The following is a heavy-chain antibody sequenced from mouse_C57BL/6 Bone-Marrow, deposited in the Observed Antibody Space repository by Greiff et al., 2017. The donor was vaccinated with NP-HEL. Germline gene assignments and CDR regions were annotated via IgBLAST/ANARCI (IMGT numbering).Heavy chain of an antibody. Sequence: EVHLVESGPGLAKPSQTLSLTCSVTGYSITSDYWNWIRKFPGNKLEYMGYISYSGSTYYNPSLKSRISITRDTSKNQYYLQLNSVTTEDTATYYCARSSYYGSSGYYFDYWGQGTTLTVSS. D-gene: IGHD1-1*01. CDR2: ISYSGST. J-gene: IGHJ2*01. CDR3: ARSSYYGSSGYYFDY. CDR1: GYSITSDY. V-gene: IGHV3-8*01.